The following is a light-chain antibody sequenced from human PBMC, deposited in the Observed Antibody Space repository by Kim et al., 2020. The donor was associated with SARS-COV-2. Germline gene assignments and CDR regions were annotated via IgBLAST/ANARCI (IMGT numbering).Light chain of an antibody. CDR3: QQYDYFPPLA. CDR2: DAS. CDR1: QDITYH. Sequence: SCGYRITRTCQASQDITYHINWSHQKPGNAPKLLIYDASTLETGVPSRFSGSGSGTGLILTVSGLQPEDIGTYYCQQYDYFPPLAFGGGTKVDIK. V-gene: IGKV1-33*01. J-gene: IGKJ4*01.